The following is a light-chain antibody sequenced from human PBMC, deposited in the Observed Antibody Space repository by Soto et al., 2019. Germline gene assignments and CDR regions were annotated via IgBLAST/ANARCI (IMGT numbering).Light chain of an antibody. CDR3: QQYGSSRT. J-gene: IGKJ1*01. CDR1: QSISNNY. CDR2: GAS. V-gene: IGKV3-20*01. Sequence: EIVLTQSPGTLSLSPGERATLSCRASQSISNNYLAWYQQKPGQAPRLLIYGASSRATGISDRFSGSGSGTDFTLTISRLQPEDFAVYYCQQYGSSRTFGQGTKVEI.